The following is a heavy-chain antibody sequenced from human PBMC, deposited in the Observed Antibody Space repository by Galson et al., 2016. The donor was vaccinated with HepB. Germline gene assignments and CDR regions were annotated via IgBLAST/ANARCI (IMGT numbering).Heavy chain of an antibody. Sequence: SLRLSCAASGFTFRTYSMTWVRQAPGKGLEWVSSITSSSRDIYYADSLKGRFTVSRDNAKNSLYLQMNGLRAEDTAVYYCARDRSPYEPLGPDYRGQGTLVTVSP. CDR1: GFTFRTYS. CDR2: ITSSSRDI. V-gene: IGHV3-21*01. D-gene: IGHD3-16*01. CDR3: ARDRSPYEPLGPDY. J-gene: IGHJ4*02.